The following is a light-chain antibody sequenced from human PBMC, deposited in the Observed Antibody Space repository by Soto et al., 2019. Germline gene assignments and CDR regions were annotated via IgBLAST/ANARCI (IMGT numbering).Light chain of an antibody. CDR3: QSYDSSLSGHV. CDR1: SSNIGAGYD. CDR2: ANS. V-gene: IGLV1-40*01. Sequence: QSVLSQPPSVSGAPGQSVTISCTGGSSNIGAGYDVHWYQQVPGTAPKLLIYANSNRPSGVPDRFSGSKSGTSASLGITGLQDEDEADYYCQSYDSSLSGHVFGTGKKVTVL. J-gene: IGLJ1*01.